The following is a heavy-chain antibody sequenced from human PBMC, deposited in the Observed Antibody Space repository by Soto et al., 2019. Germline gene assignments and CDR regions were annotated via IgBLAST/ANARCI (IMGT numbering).Heavy chain of an antibody. CDR3: ARQLGVGHYPFRH. D-gene: IGHD1-1*01. V-gene: IGHV3-23*01. Sequence: EVPLLESGGGLVQPGGSLRLSCAASGFPFTSYGVSWVRQAPGKGLEWVSTINTNGNRHYADSVKGRFTISRDSSESMLYLDMNNLRAEDTALYFCARQLGVGHYPFRHWGQGTLVTVSS. J-gene: IGHJ4*02. CDR1: GFPFTSYG. CDR2: INTNGNR.